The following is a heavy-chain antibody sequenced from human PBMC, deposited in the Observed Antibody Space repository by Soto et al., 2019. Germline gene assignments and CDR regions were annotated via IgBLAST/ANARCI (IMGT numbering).Heavy chain of an antibody. CDR2: IYYSGST. Sequence: QVQLQESGPGLVKPSQTLSLTCTVSGGSISSGGYYWSWIRQHPGKGLEWIGYIYYSGSTYYNPSLKSRVTISVDTSKNQFSLKLSSVTAADTAVYYCAKEGRGKLGTTSLDYGMDVWGQGTTVTVSS. J-gene: IGHJ6*02. D-gene: IGHD1-1*01. CDR1: GGSISSGGYY. V-gene: IGHV4-31*03. CDR3: AKEGRGKLGTTSLDYGMDV.